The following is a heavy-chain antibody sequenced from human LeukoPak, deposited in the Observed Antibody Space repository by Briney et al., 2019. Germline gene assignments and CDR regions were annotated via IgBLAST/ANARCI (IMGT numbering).Heavy chain of an antibody. CDR3: ARAGGYCGRISCPYYFDY. Sequence: SVKVSCKASGGTFSSYAISWVRQAPGQGLEWMGGIIPIFGTANYAQRFQGRVTITADKSTSTAYMELSSLRSEDTAVYYCARAGGYCGRISCPYYFDYWGQGSLVAVSS. CDR2: IIPIFGTA. CDR1: GGTFSSYA. V-gene: IGHV1-69*06. J-gene: IGHJ4*02. D-gene: IGHD2-15*01.